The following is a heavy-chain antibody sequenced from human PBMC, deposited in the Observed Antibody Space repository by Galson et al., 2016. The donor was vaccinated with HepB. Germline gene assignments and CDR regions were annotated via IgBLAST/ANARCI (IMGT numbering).Heavy chain of an antibody. V-gene: IGHV4-59*01. CDR3: ARGNSGWMNRIDP. J-gene: IGHJ5*02. D-gene: IGHD6-19*01. CDR2: IHHSGNA. CDR1: DGSISSYY. Sequence: SETLSLTCTVSDGSISSYYWSWIRQPPGKGPEWIGYIHHSGNANYSPSLKSRVTMSVDTSKKQISLRLSSVTAADTAVYYCARGNSGWMNRIDPWGQGTLVTVSS.